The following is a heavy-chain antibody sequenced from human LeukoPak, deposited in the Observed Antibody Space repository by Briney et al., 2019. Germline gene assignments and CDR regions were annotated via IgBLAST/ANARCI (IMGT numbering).Heavy chain of an antibody. CDR2: ISSSGSTI. J-gene: IGHJ3*02. Sequence: PGGSLRLSCAASGFTFSSYEMNWVRQAPGKGLEWVSYISSSGSTIYYADSVKGRFTISRDNAKNSLYLQMNSLRAEDTAVYYCAKDANYYGSGSYAFDIWGQGTMVTVSS. CDR3: AKDANYYGSGSYAFDI. CDR1: GFTFSSYE. V-gene: IGHV3-48*03. D-gene: IGHD3-10*01.